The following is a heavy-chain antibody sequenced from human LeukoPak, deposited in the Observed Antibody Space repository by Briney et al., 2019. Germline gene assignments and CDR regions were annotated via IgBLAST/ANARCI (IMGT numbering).Heavy chain of an antibody. D-gene: IGHD4-17*01. CDR1: GGSFSAYY. J-gene: IGHJ4*02. CDR2: INHSGST. Sequence: PSETLSLPCAVYGGSFSAYYWSWIRQPPGKGLDWIGEINHSGSTHYNPSLKSRVTMSVDTSKNQLSLKLTSVTAADTAVYYCARDFDNGASWGQGTLVTVSS. CDR3: ARDFDNGAS. V-gene: IGHV4-34*01.